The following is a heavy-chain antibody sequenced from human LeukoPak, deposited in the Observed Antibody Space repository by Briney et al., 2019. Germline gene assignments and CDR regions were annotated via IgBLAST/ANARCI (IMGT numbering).Heavy chain of an antibody. J-gene: IGHJ4*02. CDR3: ASGIAAAPENFDY. V-gene: IGHV4-34*01. CDR1: GGSFCGYY. D-gene: IGHD6-13*01. Sequence: SETLSLTCAVYGGSFCGYYWSWIRQPPGKGLEWIGEINHSGSTNYNPSLKSRVTISVDTSKNQFSLKLSSVTAADTAVYYCASGIAAAPENFDYWGQGTLVTVSS. CDR2: INHSGST.